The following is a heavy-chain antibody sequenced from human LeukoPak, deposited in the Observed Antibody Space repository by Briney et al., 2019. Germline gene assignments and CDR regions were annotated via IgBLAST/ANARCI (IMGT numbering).Heavy chain of an antibody. D-gene: IGHD1-26*01. J-gene: IGHJ3*02. CDR1: GFTFISYA. Sequence: PGGSLRLSCAASGFTFISYAMSWVRQAPGKGLEWMSVITGTGGSTYYADSVKGRFTVSRDNSKNTLYLQMNSLRAEDTAVYYSARDFSGSYPRDAFDIWGQGTMVTVSS. CDR3: ARDFSGSYPRDAFDI. V-gene: IGHV3-23*01. CDR2: ITGTGGST.